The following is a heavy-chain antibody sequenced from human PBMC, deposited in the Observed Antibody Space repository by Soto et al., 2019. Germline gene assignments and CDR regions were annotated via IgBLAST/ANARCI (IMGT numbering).Heavy chain of an antibody. J-gene: IGHJ4*02. D-gene: IGHD1-26*01. V-gene: IGHV3-66*01. CDR1: GFTVSSNY. CDR3: ARDPGRSYGPD. Sequence: EVQLVESGGGLVQPGGSLRLSCAASGFTVSSNYMSWVRQAPGKGLEWVSVIYSGGSTYYADSVKGRFTISRNNSKNTLYLQMNSLRAEDTAVYYCARDPGRSYGPDWGQGTLVTVSS. CDR2: IYSGGST.